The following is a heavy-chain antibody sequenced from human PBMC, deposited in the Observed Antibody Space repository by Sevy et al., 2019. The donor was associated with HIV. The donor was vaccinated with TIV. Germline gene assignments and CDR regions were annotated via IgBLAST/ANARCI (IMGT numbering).Heavy chain of an antibody. CDR1: GFTFSGYW. Sequence: GGSLRLSCELSGFTFSGYWIHWIRQSPGKGLVWVSHVTGGETKSADSVKGRFSITTDYAKSTIYLQMKSLSVEDTAVYFCAREKVQPGGHYGIDVWGQGTTVTVSS. V-gene: IGHV3-74*01. CDR2: VTGGET. J-gene: IGHJ6*02. D-gene: IGHD1-1*01. CDR3: AREKVQPGGHYGIDV.